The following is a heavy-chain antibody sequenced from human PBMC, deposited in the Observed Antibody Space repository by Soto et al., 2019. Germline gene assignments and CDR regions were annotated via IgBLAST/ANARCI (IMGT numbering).Heavy chain of an antibody. D-gene: IGHD2-21*02. Sequence: QVQLVESGGGVVQPGRSLRLSCAASGFTFSSYGMHWVRQAPGKGLEWVAVIWYDGSNKYYADSVKGRFTISRDNSKNTLYLQMNSLRAEDTAVYYCARDSPYCGGDCYSPWFDPWGQGTLVTVSS. CDR3: ARDSPYCGGDCYSPWFDP. CDR2: IWYDGSNK. J-gene: IGHJ5*02. V-gene: IGHV3-33*01. CDR1: GFTFSSYG.